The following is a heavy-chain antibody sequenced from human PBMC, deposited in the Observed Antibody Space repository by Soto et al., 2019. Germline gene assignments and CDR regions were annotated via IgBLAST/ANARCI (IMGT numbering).Heavy chain of an antibody. J-gene: IGHJ6*02. CDR1: GGTFSSYA. Sequence: ASVKVSCKASGGTFSSYAISWVRQAPGQGLEWMGGIIPIFGTANYAQKFQGRVTITADKSTSTAYMELSSLRSEDTAVYYCARYSSSPPTDYYYGMDVWGQGTTVTVSS. D-gene: IGHD6-6*01. CDR2: IIPIFGTA. V-gene: IGHV1-69*06. CDR3: ARYSSSPPTDYYYGMDV.